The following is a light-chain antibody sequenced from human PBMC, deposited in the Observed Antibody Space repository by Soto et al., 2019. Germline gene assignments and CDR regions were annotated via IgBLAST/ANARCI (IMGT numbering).Light chain of an antibody. J-gene: IGKJ1*01. CDR2: GAS. CDR3: QQFGSWT. Sequence: EIVLTQSPGTLSLSPGERATLSCRASQSVSSSYLAWYQQKPGQAPRPLMYGASSRATGIPDRFSGSGSGTDFTLTISKLEPEDFAVYYCQQFGSWTFGQGTKVEIK. CDR1: QSVSSSY. V-gene: IGKV3-20*01.